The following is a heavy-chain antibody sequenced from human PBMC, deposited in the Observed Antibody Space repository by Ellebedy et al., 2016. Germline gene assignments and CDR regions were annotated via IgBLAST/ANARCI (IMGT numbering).Heavy chain of an antibody. CDR1: GVSVTGYY. Sequence: SETLSLXXTVSGVSVTGYYWSWIRQTPGKGLEWIGSIYEGLSVKTNYNPSLKSRVTISVDTSKNQFSLNLTSVTAADTAAYYCARGNLFDIWGQGTIVTVSS. V-gene: IGHV4-59*02. CDR2: IYEGLSVKT. CDR3: ARGNLFDI. J-gene: IGHJ3*02.